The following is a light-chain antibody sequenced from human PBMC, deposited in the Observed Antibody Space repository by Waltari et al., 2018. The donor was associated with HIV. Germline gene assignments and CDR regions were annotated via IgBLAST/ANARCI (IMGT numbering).Light chain of an antibody. CDR1: SSNIGSDA. J-gene: IGLJ3*02. CDR3: ATWDHELDSWV. CDR2: NSN. Sequence: QSVLTQPPSAPGTPGQRIILSCSGRSSNIGSDAVYWYQQCPGTAPQLLIFNSNQRPSGVPERVSAAKSGTSASLAISGLQSDEEADYYCATWDHELDSWVFGGGTKLTVL. V-gene: IGLV1-44*01.